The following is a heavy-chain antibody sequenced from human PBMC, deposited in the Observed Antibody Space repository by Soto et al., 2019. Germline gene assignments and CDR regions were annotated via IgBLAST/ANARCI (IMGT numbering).Heavy chain of an antibody. CDR3: AREKTAWPLAYGLEV. Sequence: PGGSLRLSCTASAFSLSTYSMNWVRQAPGKGLEWVSSISTRSDVYYADSVKGRFTIARDNAKNSLSLQMNSLSAEDTGVYYCAREKTAWPLAYGLEVWGQGTTVTVSS. CDR1: AFSLSTYS. V-gene: IGHV3-21*03. D-gene: IGHD2-21*02. J-gene: IGHJ6*02. CDR2: ISTRSDV.